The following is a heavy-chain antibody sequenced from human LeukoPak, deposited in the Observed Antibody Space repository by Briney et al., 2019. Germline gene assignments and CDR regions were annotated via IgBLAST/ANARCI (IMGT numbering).Heavy chain of an antibody. J-gene: IGHJ2*01. Sequence: PGGSLRLSCAASGFTFSSYGMHWVRHAPGKGLERVAIISYDGSNKYYADSVQGRFTISRDNSKNTLYLQMNSLRAEDTAVYYCAKDLGGGSGCYDLWGRGTLVTVSS. CDR1: GFTFSSYG. CDR2: ISYDGSNK. V-gene: IGHV3-30*18. CDR3: AKDLGGGSGCYDL. D-gene: IGHD6-19*01.